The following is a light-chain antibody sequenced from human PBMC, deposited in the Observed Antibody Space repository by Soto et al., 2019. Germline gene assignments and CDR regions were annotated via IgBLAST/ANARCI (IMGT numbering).Light chain of an antibody. CDR2: AAS. J-gene: IGKJ1*01. CDR3: QQYSNWPRT. V-gene: IGKV3-15*01. Sequence: EIVMMQPPATLSVSPGERATLSCRASQSVSSKLAWYQQKHGQAPRLLISAASTRATGIPARFSGSGSGTEFTLTISSLQSEDFAVYYCQQYSNWPRTFGQGTKVEIK. CDR1: QSVSSK.